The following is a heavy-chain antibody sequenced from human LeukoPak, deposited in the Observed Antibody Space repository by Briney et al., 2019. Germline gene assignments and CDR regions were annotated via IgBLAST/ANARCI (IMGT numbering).Heavy chain of an antibody. CDR3: ATPPHAVRGVS. J-gene: IGHJ5*02. Sequence: PGGSLRLSCGASASGFTFSSAWMSWVRQAPGKGLEWVGRIKSKIDGGTTDYAAPVIGRFTISRDDSKNTLHLQMDSLKTEDTGVYYCATPPHAVRGVSWGQGTLVTVSS. D-gene: IGHD3-10*01. CDR1: GFTFSSAW. CDR2: IKSKIDGGTT. V-gene: IGHV3-15*01.